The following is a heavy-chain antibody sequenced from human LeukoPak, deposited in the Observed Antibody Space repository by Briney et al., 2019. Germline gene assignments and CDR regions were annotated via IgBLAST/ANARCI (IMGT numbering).Heavy chain of an antibody. D-gene: IGHD3-22*01. J-gene: IGHJ6*03. CDR3: ARENPPHPFTYYYDSSGYRASYMDV. Sequence: GGSLRLSCAASGFTFSSYSMNWVRQAPGKGLEWVSYISSSCTIYYADSVKGRFTISRDNAKNSLYLQMNSLRAEDTSVYYCARENPPHPFTYYYDSSGYRASYMDVWGKGTTVTVSS. CDR1: GFTFSSYS. CDR2: ISSSCTI. V-gene: IGHV3-48*01.